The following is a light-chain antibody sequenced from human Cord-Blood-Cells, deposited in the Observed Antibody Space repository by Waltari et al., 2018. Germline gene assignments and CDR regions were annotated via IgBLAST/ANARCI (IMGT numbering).Light chain of an antibody. CDR1: QSISSY. CDR2: ASS. Sequence: DIQMTQSPSSVSASVGDRVTITFRASQSISSYLNWYQQKPGKAPTLLIYASSSLQSGVPSRFSGSGSGTDFTLTIISLQPEDFATYYCQQSYSTPTTFGQGTKVEIK. CDR3: QQSYSTPTT. J-gene: IGKJ1*01. V-gene: IGKV1-39*01.